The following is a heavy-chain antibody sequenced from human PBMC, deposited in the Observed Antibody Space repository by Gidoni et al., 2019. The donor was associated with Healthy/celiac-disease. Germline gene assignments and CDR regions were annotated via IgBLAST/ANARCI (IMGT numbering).Heavy chain of an antibody. V-gene: IGHV3-53*01. CDR2: IYSGGSK. CDR3: AATYYYDSNWFDP. J-gene: IGHJ5*02. D-gene: IGHD3-22*01. Sequence: LRLSCAASGFTVSSNYMSWVRQAPGKGLEWVSVIYSGGSKYYADSVKGRFTISRDNSKNTLYLKMNSLRAEDTAVYYCAATYYYDSNWFDPWGQGTLVTVSS. CDR1: GFTVSSNY.